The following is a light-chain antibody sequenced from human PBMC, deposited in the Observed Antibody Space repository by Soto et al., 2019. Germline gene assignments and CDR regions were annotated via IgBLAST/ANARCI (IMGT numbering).Light chain of an antibody. V-gene: IGKV3-15*01. Sequence: EVVMTQSPATLSVSPGERVTLSCRASQSVRSNLAWYQQKPGQSPRLLIYGASTRATGIPARFSGSGSETEFTLTISSLQSEDFAVYYCQQYNNWPPNTFGQGTRLEIK. CDR1: QSVRSN. CDR2: GAS. J-gene: IGKJ5*01. CDR3: QQYNNWPPNT.